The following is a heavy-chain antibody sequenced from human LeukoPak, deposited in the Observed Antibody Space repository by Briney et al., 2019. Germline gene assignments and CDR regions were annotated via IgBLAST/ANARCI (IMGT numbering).Heavy chain of an antibody. CDR3: AREACSGGDCTNFDY. Sequence: SETLSLTCAVYGETFSGYYWSWIRQPPGKGLEWIGEINHSGNTNYSPSLESRDTISVDTSKNQFSLKLGSVTAADTDVYYCAREACSGGDCTNFDYWGRGTLVTVSS. V-gene: IGHV4-34*01. J-gene: IGHJ4*02. CDR1: GETFSGYY. CDR2: INHSGNT. D-gene: IGHD2-21*02.